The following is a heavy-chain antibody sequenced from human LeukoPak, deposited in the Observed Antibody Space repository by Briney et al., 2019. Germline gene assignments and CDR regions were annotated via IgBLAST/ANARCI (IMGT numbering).Heavy chain of an antibody. V-gene: IGHV3-48*01. CDR1: GFTFSSYS. CDR3: ARDGAVLRYFDWLPPVGNFDY. J-gene: IGHJ4*02. CDR2: ISSSSSTI. Sequence: GGSLRLSCVASGFTFSSYSMNWVRQAPGKGLEGVSYISSSSSTIYYADSVKGRFTISRDKAKNSLYPQMNSLRAEDTAVSYCARDGAVLRYFDWLPPVGNFDYWGQGTLVTVSS. D-gene: IGHD3-9*01.